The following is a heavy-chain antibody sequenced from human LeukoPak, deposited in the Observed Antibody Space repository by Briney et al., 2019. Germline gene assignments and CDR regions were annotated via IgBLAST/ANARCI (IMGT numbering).Heavy chain of an antibody. CDR2: IYSGGST. CDR1: GFTVSSNY. J-gene: IGHJ6*02. Sequence: GGSLRLSCAASGFTVSSNYMSWVRQAPGKGLEWVSVIYSGGSTYYADSVKGRFTISRDNSKNTLYLQMNSLRAEDTAVYYCARDLIAVAGTYGMDVWGQGTTVTVSS. D-gene: IGHD6-19*01. V-gene: IGHV3-66*01. CDR3: ARDLIAVAGTYGMDV.